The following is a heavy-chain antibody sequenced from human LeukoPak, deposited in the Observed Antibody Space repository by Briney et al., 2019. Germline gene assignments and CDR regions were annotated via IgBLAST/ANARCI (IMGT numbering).Heavy chain of an antibody. J-gene: IGHJ5*02. D-gene: IGHD2-2*01. CDR2: IYYSGST. CDR3: ARGPSPRYCSSTSCYNWFDP. Sequence: PSETLSLTCTVSGGSISSSSYYWGWIRQPPGKGLEWIGSIYYSGSTYYNPSLKSRVTISVDTSKNQFSLKLSSVTAADTAVYYCARGPSPRYCSSTSCYNWFDPWGQGTLVTVSS. V-gene: IGHV4-39*01. CDR1: GGSISSSSYY.